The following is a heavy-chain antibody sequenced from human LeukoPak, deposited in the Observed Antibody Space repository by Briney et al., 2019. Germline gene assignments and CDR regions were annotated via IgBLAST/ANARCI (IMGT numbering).Heavy chain of an antibody. Sequence: SVKVSCKASGGTFSSYAISWVRQAPGQGLEWMGGIIPIFGAANYAQKFQGRVTITADESTSTAYMELSSLRSEDTAVYYCASQSSGFLYGMDVWGQGTTVTVSS. J-gene: IGHJ6*02. CDR2: IIPIFGAA. D-gene: IGHD3-3*01. CDR1: GGTFSSYA. V-gene: IGHV1-69*13. CDR3: ASQSSGFLYGMDV.